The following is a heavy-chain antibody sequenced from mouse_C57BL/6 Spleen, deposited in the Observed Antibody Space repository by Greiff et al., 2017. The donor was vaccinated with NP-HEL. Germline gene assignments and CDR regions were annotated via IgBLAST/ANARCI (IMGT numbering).Heavy chain of an antibody. D-gene: IGHD1-1*01. CDR1: GYTFTDYY. Sequence: QVQLQQSGAELVRPGASVKLSCKASGYTFTDYYINWVKQRPGQGLEWIARIYPGSGNTYYNEKFKGKATLTAEKSSSTAYMQLSSLTSEDSAVYFCAREGDYGSVFFDYWGQGTTLTVSS. CDR2: IYPGSGNT. CDR3: AREGDYGSVFFDY. J-gene: IGHJ2*01. V-gene: IGHV1-76*01.